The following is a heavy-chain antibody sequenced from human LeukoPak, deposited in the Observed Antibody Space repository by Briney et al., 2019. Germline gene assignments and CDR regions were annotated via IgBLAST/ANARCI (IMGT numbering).Heavy chain of an antibody. CDR1: GGSISSSSYY. CDR3: ARAVGATMSYAFDI. V-gene: IGHV4-39*01. D-gene: IGHD1-26*01. J-gene: IGHJ3*02. Sequence: SETLSLTCTVSGGSISSSSYYWGWIRQPPGKGLEWIGSIYYSGSTYYNPSLKSRVTISVDTSKNQFSLKLSSVTAADTAVYYCARAVGATMSYAFDIWGQGTMVTVSS. CDR2: IYYSGST.